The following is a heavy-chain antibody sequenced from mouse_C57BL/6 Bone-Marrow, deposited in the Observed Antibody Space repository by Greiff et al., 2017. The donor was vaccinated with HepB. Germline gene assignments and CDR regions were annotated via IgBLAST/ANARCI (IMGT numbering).Heavy chain of an antibody. Sequence: QVQLKQSGPELVKPGASVKISCKASGYAFSSSWMNWVKQRPGKGLEWIGRIYPGDGDTNYNGKFKGKATLTADKSSSTAYMQLSSLTSEDSAVYFCARGGNYGFAYWGQGTLVTVSA. V-gene: IGHV1-82*01. CDR1: GYAFSSSW. J-gene: IGHJ3*01. CDR2: IYPGDGDT. D-gene: IGHD2-1*01. CDR3: ARGGNYGFAY.